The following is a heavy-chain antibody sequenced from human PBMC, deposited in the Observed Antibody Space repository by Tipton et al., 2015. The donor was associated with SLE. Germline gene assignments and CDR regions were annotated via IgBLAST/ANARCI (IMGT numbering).Heavy chain of an antibody. Sequence: QVQLVQSGPEVKKPGSSVKVSCKASGGTFSSYAISWVRQAPGQGLEWMGRIIPILGIANYAQKFQGRVTITADKSTSTAYMELSSLRSEDTAVYYCAREGAMGAGVYWGQGTLVTVSS. V-gene: IGHV1-69*09. CDR3: AREGAMGAGVY. CDR1: GGTFSSYA. D-gene: IGHD5-18*01. CDR2: IIPILGIA. J-gene: IGHJ4*02.